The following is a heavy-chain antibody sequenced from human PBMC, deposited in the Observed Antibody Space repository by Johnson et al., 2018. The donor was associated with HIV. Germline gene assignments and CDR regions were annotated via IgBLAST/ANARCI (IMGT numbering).Heavy chain of an antibody. CDR2: ISYDGSNK. Sequence: QVQLVESGGGVVQPGGSLRLSCAASGFTFSSYGMHWVRQAPGKGLEWVAVISYDGSNKYYADSVKGRFTISRDNSKNTLYLQMNSLRAEDTALYYCAKDTGAFDIWGQGTMVTVSS. CDR3: AKDTGAFDI. D-gene: IGHD4-17*01. V-gene: IGHV3-30*18. CDR1: GFTFSSYG. J-gene: IGHJ3*02.